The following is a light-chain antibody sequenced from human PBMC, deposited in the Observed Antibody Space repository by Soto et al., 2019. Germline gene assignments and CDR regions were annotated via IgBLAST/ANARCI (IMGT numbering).Light chain of an antibody. CDR2: KAS. J-gene: IGKJ1*01. Sequence: DIKMTQSPSTLSGSVGDRVTITFRASQTISSWLAWYQQKPGKAPKLLIYKASTLKSGVPSRFSGSGSGTEFTLTISSLQPDDFATYYCQHYNSYSGAFGQGTKVDI. CDR3: QHYNSYSGA. V-gene: IGKV1-5*03. CDR1: QTISSW.